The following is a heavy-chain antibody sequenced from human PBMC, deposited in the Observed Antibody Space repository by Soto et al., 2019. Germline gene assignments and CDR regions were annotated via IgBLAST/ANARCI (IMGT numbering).Heavy chain of an antibody. CDR1: GGSITGDY. V-gene: IGHV4-59*01. J-gene: IGHJ4*01. CDR3: ARGDMVRGEKSLKN. Sequence: SETLSLTCTVAGGSITGDYWSWIRQSPGKGLEWIGYIHYSGSASYNPSLKSRVTISVDTSKDQFSLKLSSVTAADTAVYYCARGDMVRGEKSLKNWGHGRLV. CDR2: IHYSGSA. D-gene: IGHD3-10*01.